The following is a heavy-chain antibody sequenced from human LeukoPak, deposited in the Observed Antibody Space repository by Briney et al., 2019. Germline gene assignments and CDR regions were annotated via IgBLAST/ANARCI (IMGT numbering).Heavy chain of an antibody. J-gene: IGHJ5*02. V-gene: IGHV1-2*02. CDR2: INPNSGGT. Sequence: AXXXTFTSYYMHWVRQAPGQGLEWMGWINPNSGGTNYAQKFQGRVTMTRDTSISTAYMELSRLRSDDTAVYYCAXXXXXXXXLXPNWFDPWGQGTLVTVSS. CDR1: XXTFTSYY. CDR3: AXXXXXXXXLXPNWFDP.